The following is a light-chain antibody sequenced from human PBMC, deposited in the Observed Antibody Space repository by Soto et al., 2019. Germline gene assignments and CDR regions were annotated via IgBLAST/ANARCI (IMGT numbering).Light chain of an antibody. CDR2: DAS. CDR3: QQRYNRYT. V-gene: IGKV3-11*01. J-gene: IGKJ2*01. Sequence: EIVLTQSPATLSLSPGERATLSCRASQSISSYLAWFQQKPGQAPRLLIYDASSRATGIPARFSGSGSGTDFTLTISSVDSEDSAAYYCQQRYNRYTFGQGTKLEIK. CDR1: QSISSY.